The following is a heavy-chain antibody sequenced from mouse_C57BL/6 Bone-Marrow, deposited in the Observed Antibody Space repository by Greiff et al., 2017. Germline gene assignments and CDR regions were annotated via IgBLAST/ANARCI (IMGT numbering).Heavy chain of an antibody. CDR3: ARSTMITTGYYYAMDY. CDR2: IDPSDSYT. D-gene: IGHD2-4*01. J-gene: IGHJ4*01. CDR1: GYTFTSYW. Sequence: VQLQQPGTELVKPGASVKLSCKASGYTFTSYWMHWVKQRPGQGLEWIGEIDPSDSYTNYNQKFKGKATLTVDTASSTAYMQLSSLTSEDSAVYYCARSTMITTGYYYAMDYWGQGTSVTVSS. V-gene: IGHV1-50*01.